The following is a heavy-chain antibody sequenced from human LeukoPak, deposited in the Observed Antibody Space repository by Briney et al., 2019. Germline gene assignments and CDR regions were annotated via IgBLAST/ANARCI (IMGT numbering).Heavy chain of an antibody. CDR3: ARHGHDSSGYVSYFDN. Sequence: PSETLSLTCAVYGGSFSGYYWSWIRQPPGKGLEWIGEINHSGSTNYNPSLKSRVTISVDTSKNQFSLKLSSVTAADAAVYYCARHGHDSSGYVSYFDNWGQGTLVTVSS. CDR1: GGSFSGYY. CDR2: INHSGST. J-gene: IGHJ4*02. D-gene: IGHD3-22*01. V-gene: IGHV4-34*01.